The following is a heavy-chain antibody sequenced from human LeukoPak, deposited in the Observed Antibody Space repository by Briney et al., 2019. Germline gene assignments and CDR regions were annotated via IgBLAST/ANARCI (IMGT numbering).Heavy chain of an antibody. CDR1: GFTFSSYA. J-gene: IGHJ3*02. CDR3: ARVSAFDI. Sequence: GGSLRLSCAASGFTFSSYAMHWVRQAPGKGLEWVAVISYDGSNKYYADSVKGRFTISRDNAKNSLYLQMNSLRAEDTAVYYCARVSAFDIWGQGTMVTVSS. CDR2: ISYDGSNK. V-gene: IGHV3-30-3*01.